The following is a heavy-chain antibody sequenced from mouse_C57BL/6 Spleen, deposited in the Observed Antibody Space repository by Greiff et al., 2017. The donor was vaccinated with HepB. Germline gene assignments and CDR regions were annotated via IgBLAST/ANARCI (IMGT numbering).Heavy chain of an antibody. J-gene: IGHJ1*03. D-gene: IGHD1-1*01. CDR1: GYAFSSYW. CDR3: ARYYYGSSYDWYFDV. V-gene: IGHV1-80*01. CDR2: IYPGDGDT. Sequence: QVQLQQSGAGLVKPGASVKISCKASGYAFSSYWMNWVKQRPGKGLEWIGQIYPGDGDTNYNGKFKGKATLTADKSSSTAYMQLSSLTSEDSAVYFCARYYYGSSYDWYFDVWGTGTTVTVSS.